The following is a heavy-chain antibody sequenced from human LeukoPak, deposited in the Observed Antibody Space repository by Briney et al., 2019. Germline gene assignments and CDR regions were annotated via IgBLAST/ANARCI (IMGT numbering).Heavy chain of an antibody. V-gene: IGHV3-53*01. Sequence: PGGSLRLSCAASGFSVSDNYIHWVRQPPGKGLEWVSVIYTGGSAHYAASVKGRFTISRDNSKSTLYLKMTSLRTEDTAIYYCVKSCGGTGGPSIRYFDFWGRGTVVSVSS. CDR3: VKSCGGTGGPSIRYFDF. J-gene: IGHJ4*02. D-gene: IGHD1-1*01. CDR2: IYTGGSA. CDR1: GFSVSDNY.